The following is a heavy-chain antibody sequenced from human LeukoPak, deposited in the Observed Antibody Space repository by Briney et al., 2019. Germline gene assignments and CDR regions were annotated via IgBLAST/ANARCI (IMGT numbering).Heavy chain of an antibody. CDR2: INDSGDT. CDR1: GGSFSGYY. D-gene: IGHD3-10*01. Sequence: SETLSLTCAVYGGSFSGYYWSWIRQPPGKGLEWIGEINDSGDTNYHPSLKRRVTISVDTSKNQFSLILTSATAADTAEYYCARGLWFGESRPYYFDFWGHGNLVTVST. CDR3: ARGLWFGESRPYYFDF. V-gene: IGHV4-34*01. J-gene: IGHJ4*01.